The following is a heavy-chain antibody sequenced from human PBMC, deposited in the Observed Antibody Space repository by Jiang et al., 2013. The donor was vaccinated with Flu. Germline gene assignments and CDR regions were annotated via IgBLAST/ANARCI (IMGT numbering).Heavy chain of an antibody. CDR3: ARGTFGVTDS. V-gene: IGHV6-1*01. Sequence: SQTLSLTCGISGDSVSSNSAAWNWIRQSPSRGLEWLGRAYFRSYWYDEYAESVKSRITINPDTSKNQFSLQLKFVTPEDTAVYYCARGTFGVTDSWGQGTLVTVSS. CDR1: GDSVSSNSAA. J-gene: IGHJ5*01. CDR2: AYFRSYWYD. D-gene: IGHD3-10*01.